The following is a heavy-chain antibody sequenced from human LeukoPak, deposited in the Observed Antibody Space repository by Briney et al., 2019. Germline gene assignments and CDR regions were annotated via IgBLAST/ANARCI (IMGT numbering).Heavy chain of an antibody. CDR1: GGTFSSYA. J-gene: IGHJ4*02. Sequence: GSSVKVSCKASGGTFSSYAISWVRQAPGQGLEWMGGIIPIFGTANYAQKFQGRVTITTDESTSTAYMELSSLRSEDTAVYYCASGLDCSSTSCYQYWGQETLVAVSS. D-gene: IGHD2-2*01. CDR3: ASGLDCSSTSCYQY. CDR2: IIPIFGTA. V-gene: IGHV1-69*05.